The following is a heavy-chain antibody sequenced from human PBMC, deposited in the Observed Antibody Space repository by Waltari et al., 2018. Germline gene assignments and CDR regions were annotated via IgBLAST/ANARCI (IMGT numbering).Heavy chain of an antibody. CDR3: ARATMTTVTTWYFDY. CDR1: GGSFSGYY. V-gene: IGHV4-34*01. D-gene: IGHD4-17*01. Sequence: QVQLQQWGAGLLKPSETLSLTCAVYGGSFSGYYWSWIRQPPGKGLEWIGEINHSGSTNSNPSLKSRVTISVDTSKNQFSLKLSSVTSADTAVYYCARATMTTVTTWYFDYWGQGTLVTVSS. CDR2: INHSGST. J-gene: IGHJ4*02.